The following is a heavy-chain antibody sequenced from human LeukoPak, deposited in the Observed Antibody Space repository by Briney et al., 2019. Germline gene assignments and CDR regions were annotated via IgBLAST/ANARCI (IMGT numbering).Heavy chain of an antibody. J-gene: IGHJ4*02. Sequence: ETLSLTCTVSDGSFNLYFWHWIRQPPGKGLDWIGEIDNRGSTQYNPSLRSRVTISVDTSRNQFSPELTSVTAADTAVYFCARDSHSGFQWGQGTLVTVSS. CDR2: IDNRGST. CDR3: ARDSHSGFQ. D-gene: IGHD3-10*01. V-gene: IGHV4-34*01. CDR1: DGSFNLYF.